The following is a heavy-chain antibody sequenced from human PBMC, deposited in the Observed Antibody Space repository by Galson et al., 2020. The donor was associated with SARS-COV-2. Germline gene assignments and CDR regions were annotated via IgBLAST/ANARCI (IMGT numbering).Heavy chain of an antibody. CDR3: ARHSNWTEGY. CDR1: GFTFSSHW. D-gene: IGHD1-1*01. Sequence: GGSLRLSCAASGFTFSSHWMTWVRQAPGKGLEWVANIKHDATTIHYVDSVRGRFTISRDNARNSLYLQMNSLRAEDTAVYYCARHSNWTEGYWGQGTLVTV. CDR2: IKHDATTI. V-gene: IGHV3-7*01. J-gene: IGHJ4*02.